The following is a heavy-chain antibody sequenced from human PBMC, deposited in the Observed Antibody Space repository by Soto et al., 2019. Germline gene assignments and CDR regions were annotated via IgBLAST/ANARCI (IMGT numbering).Heavy chain of an antibody. CDR3: AAVGYYDILTGYSRGAFDI. V-gene: IGHV1-58*01. Sequence: SVKVSCKASGFTFTSSAVQWVRQARGQRLEWIGWIVVGSGNTNYAQKFQERVTITRDMSTSTAYMELSSLRSEDTAVYYCAAVGYYDILTGYSRGAFDIWGQGTMVTVSS. CDR2: IVVGSGNT. D-gene: IGHD3-9*01. J-gene: IGHJ3*02. CDR1: GFTFTSSA.